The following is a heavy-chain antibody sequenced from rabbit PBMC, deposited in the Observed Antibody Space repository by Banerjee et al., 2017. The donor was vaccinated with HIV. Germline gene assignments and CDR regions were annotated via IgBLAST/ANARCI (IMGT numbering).Heavy chain of an antibody. CDR3: ARGNYDAYNL. CDR1: GFDFSSYY. D-gene: IGHD2-1*01. Sequence: QEQLKESGGGLVQPGGSLKLSCKASGFDFSSYYMSWVRQAPGKGLEWIGYIDPVFGSTYYASWVNGRFTISRSTSLNTVDLKMTSLTAADTATYFCARGNYDAYNLWGPGTLVTVS. CDR2: IDPVFGST. J-gene: IGHJ4*01. V-gene: IGHV1S43*01.